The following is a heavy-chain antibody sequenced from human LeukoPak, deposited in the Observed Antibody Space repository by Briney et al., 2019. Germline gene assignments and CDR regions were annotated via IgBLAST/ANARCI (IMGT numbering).Heavy chain of an antibody. CDR3: AREPLGKYSGYEIPGYFDY. CDR1: GFTFDDYG. V-gene: IGHV3-20*04. CDR2: INWNGGST. Sequence: GGSLGLSCAASGFTFDDYGMSWVRQAPGKGLEWVSGINWNGGSTGYADSVKGRFTISRDNAKNSLYLQMNSLRAEDTALYYCAREPLGKYSGYEIPGYFDYWGQGTLVTVSS. D-gene: IGHD5-12*01. J-gene: IGHJ4*02.